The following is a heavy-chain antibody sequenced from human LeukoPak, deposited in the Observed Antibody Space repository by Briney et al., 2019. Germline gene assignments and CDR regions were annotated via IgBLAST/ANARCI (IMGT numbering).Heavy chain of an antibody. CDR3: ARSKGERITIFGVVIPFNWFDP. Sequence: SETLSLTCTVSGYSISSGYYWGWIRQPPGKGLEWIGSIYHSGSTYYNPSLKSRVTISVDTSKNQFSLKLSSVTAADTAVYYCARSKGERITIFGVVIPFNWFDPWGQGTLVTVSS. J-gene: IGHJ5*02. CDR1: GYSISSGYY. CDR2: IYHSGST. V-gene: IGHV4-38-2*02. D-gene: IGHD3-3*01.